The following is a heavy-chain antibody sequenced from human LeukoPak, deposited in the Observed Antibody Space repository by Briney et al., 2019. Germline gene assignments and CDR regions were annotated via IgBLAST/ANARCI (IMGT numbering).Heavy chain of an antibody. CDR1: GGSISNYY. J-gene: IGHJ3*02. CDR3: ARVGATYDAFDI. CDR2: IYYSGST. V-gene: IGHV4-59*01. Sequence: SETLSLTCTVSGGSISNYYWSWIRQPPGKGLEWIGYIYYSGSTNYNPSLKSRVTISVDTSKNQFSLKLSSVTAADTAVYYCARVGATYDAFDIWGQGTMVTVSS. D-gene: IGHD1-26*01.